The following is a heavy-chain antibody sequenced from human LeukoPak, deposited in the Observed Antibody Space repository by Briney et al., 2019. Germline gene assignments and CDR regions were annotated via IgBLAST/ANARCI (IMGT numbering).Heavy chain of an antibody. V-gene: IGHV3-23*01. CDR3: ARDLNDILTGYYTDY. CDR1: GFTFSSYG. Sequence: GGSLRLSCAASGFTFSSYGMSWVRQAPGKGLEWVSAISGSGGSTYYADSVKGRFTISRDNSKNTLYLQMNSLRAEDTAVYYCARDLNDILTGYYTDYWGQGTLVTVSS. CDR2: ISGSGGST. J-gene: IGHJ4*02. D-gene: IGHD3-9*01.